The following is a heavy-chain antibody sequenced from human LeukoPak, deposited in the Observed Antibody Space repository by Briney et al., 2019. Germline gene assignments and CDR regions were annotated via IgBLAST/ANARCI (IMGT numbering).Heavy chain of an antibody. V-gene: IGHV3-48*01. J-gene: IGHJ6*03. CDR1: GFTFSSYS. CDR3: ARDFWSGTGYYYMDV. Sequence: GGSLRLSCAASGFTFSSYSMNWVRQAPGKGLEWVSYISSSSSTIYYADSVKGRFTISRDNAKNSLYLQMNSLRAEDTAVYYCARDFWSGTGYYYMDVWGKGTTVTVSS. CDR2: ISSSSSTI. D-gene: IGHD3-3*01.